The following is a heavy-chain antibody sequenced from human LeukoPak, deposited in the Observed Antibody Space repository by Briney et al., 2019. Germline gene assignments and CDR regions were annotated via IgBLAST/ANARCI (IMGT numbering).Heavy chain of an antibody. J-gene: IGHJ4*02. CDR3: ARDQPDSTVTSDY. Sequence: GGSLRLSCAASGFTFSDYYMSWIRQAPGKGVEGVSHISSSGSTIYYADSVKGRFTISRDNAKNSLYLQMNSLRAEDTAVYYCARDQPDSTVTSDYWGQGTLVTVSS. V-gene: IGHV3-11*04. CDR1: GFTFSDYY. D-gene: IGHD4-17*01. CDR2: ISSSGSTI.